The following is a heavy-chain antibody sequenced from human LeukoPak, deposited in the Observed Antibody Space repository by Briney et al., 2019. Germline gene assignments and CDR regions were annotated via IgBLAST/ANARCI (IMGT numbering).Heavy chain of an antibody. CDR1: GYTFTNHG. V-gene: IGHV1-18*01. CDR3: ARGLLGDRTAYSAHDYEAPY. D-gene: IGHD5-12*01. CDR2: ISAYNGNT. J-gene: IGHJ4*02. Sequence: ASVKVSCKASGYTFTNHGISWVRQAPGQGLEWMGWISAYNGNTNYAQKLQGRVTMTTDTSTSTAYMELRSLRSDDTAVYYCARGLLGDRTAYSAHDYEAPYWGRGTLVTVSS.